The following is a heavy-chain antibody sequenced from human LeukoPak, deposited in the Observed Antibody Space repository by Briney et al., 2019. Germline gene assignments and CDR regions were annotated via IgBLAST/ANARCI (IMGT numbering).Heavy chain of an antibody. D-gene: IGHD6-13*01. Sequence: PGGSLRLSCAASGFTFSSYGMHWVRQAPGKGLEWVAFIRCDGSNKYYADSVRGRFTISRDNSKNTLSPQMTTLRPDDTAVYYCVRDATVGAAYFDFWGQGALVAVS. J-gene: IGHJ4*02. V-gene: IGHV3-30*02. CDR2: IRCDGSNK. CDR3: VRDATVGAAYFDF. CDR1: GFTFSSYG.